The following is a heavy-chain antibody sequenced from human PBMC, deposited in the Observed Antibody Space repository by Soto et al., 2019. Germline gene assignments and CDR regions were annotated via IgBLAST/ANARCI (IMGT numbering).Heavy chain of an antibody. J-gene: IGHJ4*02. CDR1: GGSISSGGYY. CDR3: ARVGLYYDFWSGTHAGFDY. V-gene: IGHV4-31*03. D-gene: IGHD3-3*01. CDR2: IYYSGGT. Sequence: SETLSLTCTVSGGSISSGGYYWSRIRQHPGKGLEWIGYIYYSGGTYYNPSLKSRVTISVDTSKNQFSLKLSSVTAADTAVYYCARVGLYYDFWSGTHAGFDYWGQGTLVTVSS.